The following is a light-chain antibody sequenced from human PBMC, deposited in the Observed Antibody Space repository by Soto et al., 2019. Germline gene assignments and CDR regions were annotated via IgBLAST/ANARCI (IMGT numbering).Light chain of an antibody. V-gene: IGKV3-15*01. CDR3: QQYSDWPYT. CDR1: QAVRSN. CDR2: GAS. Sequence: ETVLTQSPVTLSVSPGERATLSCRASQAVRSNYLAWYHQKPGQAPRLLIYGASTRVTGVPARFSGSGSGTEFTLPISSLQSEDFAVYYCQQYSDWPYTFGQGTKLEIK. J-gene: IGKJ2*01.